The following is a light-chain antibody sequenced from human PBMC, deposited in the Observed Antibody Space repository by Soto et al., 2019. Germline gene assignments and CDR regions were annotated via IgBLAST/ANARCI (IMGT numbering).Light chain of an antibody. V-gene: IGKV3-15*01. CDR2: GAS. CDR3: QHYNNWPPYS. J-gene: IGKJ2*03. Sequence: ETVMTQSPDTLSVSPGESATLSCRASQDVSTNLAWFQQKPGQTPRLVLYGASKMATGIPARFSGSGSGRHFTLTISSLQSEDFGVYYCQHYNNWPPYSFGQGTKVDIK. CDR1: QDVSTN.